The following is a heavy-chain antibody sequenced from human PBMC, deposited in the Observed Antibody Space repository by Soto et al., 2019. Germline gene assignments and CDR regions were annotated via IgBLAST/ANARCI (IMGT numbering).Heavy chain of an antibody. J-gene: IGHJ4*02. CDR3: AHISRCGWSQILGY. D-gene: IGHD6-19*01. CDR1: GFSLRTSGVG. V-gene: IGHV2-5*02. Sequence: QITLKESGPTLVKPTQTLTLTCTFSGFSLRTSGVGVGWIRQTPGKAQEWLALISGDDDKRYSPSLKSRFTITKDTSKNQVVLTITNMYPLDIATYYCAHISRCGWSQILGYWSQGTLVTVSS. CDR2: ISGDDDK.